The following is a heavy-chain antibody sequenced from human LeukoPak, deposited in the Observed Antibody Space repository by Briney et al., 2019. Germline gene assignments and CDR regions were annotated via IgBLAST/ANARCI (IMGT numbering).Heavy chain of an antibody. CDR3: ARDLGTMTKNAFDI. Sequence: ASVKVSCKASGYTFTGYYIHWVRQAPGQGLEWMGWINPNNGATNYAQKSQGRVTVTRDTSISTAYMELSRLRSDDTAVYYCARDLGTMTKNAFDIWGQGTMVTVSS. CDR1: GYTFTGYY. D-gene: IGHD3-22*01. J-gene: IGHJ3*02. V-gene: IGHV1-2*02. CDR2: INPNNGAT.